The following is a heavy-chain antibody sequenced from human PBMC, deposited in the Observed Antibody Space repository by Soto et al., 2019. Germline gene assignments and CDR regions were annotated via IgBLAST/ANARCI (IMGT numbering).Heavy chain of an antibody. CDR2: ISAYNGNK. J-gene: IGHJ4*02. CDR3: AREPNSFDY. Sequence: QVQLVQSGAEVKKPGASVKVSCKASGYTFTSYGISWVRQAPGQGLEWMGWISAYNGNKKYAQKVQGRVTMTTDTPSSTASMELRSLGSEDTAVYYGAREPNSFDYWGQGPLVTVSS. V-gene: IGHV1-18*01. CDR1: GYTFTSYG.